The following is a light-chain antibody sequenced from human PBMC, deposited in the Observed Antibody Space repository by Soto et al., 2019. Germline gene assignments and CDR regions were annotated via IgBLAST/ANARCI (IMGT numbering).Light chain of an antibody. V-gene: IGKV3-20*01. J-gene: IGKJ1*01. CDR1: QSISSNY. Sequence: EIVLTQSPGTLSLSPGERATLSCRASQSISSNYLAWYQQKPGQAPRLLIYGASSRATDIPDRFSGSGSGTEFTLTISRLEPEDFAVYYCQHYGSSRWTFGQGTKVEIK. CDR2: GAS. CDR3: QHYGSSRWT.